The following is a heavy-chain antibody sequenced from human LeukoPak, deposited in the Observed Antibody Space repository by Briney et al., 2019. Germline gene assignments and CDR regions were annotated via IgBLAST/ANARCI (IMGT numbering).Heavy chain of an antibody. V-gene: IGHV3-21*01. CDR1: GFTLSYFG. CDR2: ISSSSTYI. J-gene: IGHJ4*02. D-gene: IGHD5-12*01. Sequence: PGGSLRLSCATSGFTLSYFGMHWVRQAPGKGLEWVSSISSSSTYIYYADSVKGRFTISRDNAKNSLYLQVNSLRAEDTAVYHCARRRYSGYDPDNRENDYWGQGTLVTVSS. CDR3: ARRRYSGYDPDNRENDY.